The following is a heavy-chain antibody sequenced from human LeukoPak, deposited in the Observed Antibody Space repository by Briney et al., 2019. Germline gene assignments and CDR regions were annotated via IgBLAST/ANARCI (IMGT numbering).Heavy chain of an antibody. D-gene: IGHD5-18*01. V-gene: IGHV4-30-4*01. Sequence: PSETLSLTCTVSGGSISSGDYYWSWIRQPPGKGLEWIGYIYYSGSTYYNPSLKSRVTISVDTSKNQFSLKLSSVTAADTAVYYCARDQWIQTKPGPFDYWGQGTLVTVSS. J-gene: IGHJ4*02. CDR3: ARDQWIQTKPGPFDY. CDR1: GGSISSGDYY. CDR2: IYYSGST.